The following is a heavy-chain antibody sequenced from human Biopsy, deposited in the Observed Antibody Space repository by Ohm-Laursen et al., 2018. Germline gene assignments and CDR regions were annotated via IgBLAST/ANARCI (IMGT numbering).Heavy chain of an antibody. D-gene: IGHD3-9*01. CDR2: ISSSGTTI. CDR3: TGRYDIGAYGVDV. Sequence: SLRLSCTASGFNFRDYNMNWIRQAPGKGLEWISHISSSGTTIYYGDVVRGRFTISRGNDKNSLFLQMNSLRADDTAVYYCTGRYDIGAYGVDVWGQGTTVIVSS. V-gene: IGHV3-11*01. CDR1: GFNFRDYN. J-gene: IGHJ6*02.